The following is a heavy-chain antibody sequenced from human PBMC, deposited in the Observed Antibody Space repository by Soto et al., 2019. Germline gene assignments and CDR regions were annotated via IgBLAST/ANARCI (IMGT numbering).Heavy chain of an antibody. Sequence: SGPTLVNPTQTLTLTCIFSGFSLRTSGVGVGWIRQPPGKALGWLGFIYWNDDKRYSPSLKSRLTITKDTSKNQVVLTMTNMDPVDTATYYCAKSGSSGWYGWFDPWGQGTLVTVSS. D-gene: IGHD6-19*01. J-gene: IGHJ5*02. V-gene: IGHV2-5*01. CDR2: IYWNDDK. CDR1: GFSLRTSGVG. CDR3: AKSGSSGWYGWFDP.